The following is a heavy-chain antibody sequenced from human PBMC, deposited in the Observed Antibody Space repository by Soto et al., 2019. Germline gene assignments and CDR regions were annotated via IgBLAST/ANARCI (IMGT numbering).Heavy chain of an antibody. CDR3: ARECQIWSGPDNWFDP. D-gene: IGHD3-3*01. V-gene: IGHV4-39*02. Sequence: SETLSLTCTVSGVSISNSSYYWGWLRRPPGQGLEWIGTIYYSGITYYNPSLKSRVTISVDTSKNQFSLKLTSVTAADTAVYYCARECQIWSGPDNWFDPWGQGTLVTVSS. CDR2: IYYSGIT. J-gene: IGHJ5*02. CDR1: GVSISNSSYY.